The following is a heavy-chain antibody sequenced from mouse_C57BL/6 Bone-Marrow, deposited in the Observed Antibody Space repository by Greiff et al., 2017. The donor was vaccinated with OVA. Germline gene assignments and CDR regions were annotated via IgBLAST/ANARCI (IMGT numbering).Heavy chain of an antibody. CDR1: GFTFSDYG. V-gene: IGHV5-17*01. CDR2: ISSGSSTI. CDR3: ARADGAWFAD. J-gene: IGHJ3*01. D-gene: IGHD2-3*01. Sequence: EVKLVESGGGLVKPGGSLKLSCAASGFTFSDYGMHWVRQAPEKGLEWVAYISSGSSTIYYADTVKGRFTISRDNAKNTLFLHMTSLRSEDTAMYYCARADGAWFADWGQGTLVTVSA.